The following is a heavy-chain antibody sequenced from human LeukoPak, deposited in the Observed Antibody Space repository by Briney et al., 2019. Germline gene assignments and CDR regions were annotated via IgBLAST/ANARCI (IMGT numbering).Heavy chain of an antibody. J-gene: IGHJ6*03. Sequence: GGSPRLSCAASGFTFSSYEMNWVRQAPGKGLEWVSYISSSGSTIYYADSVKGRFTISRDNAKNSLYLQMNSLRAEDTAVYYCARLAGGYYYYMDVWGKGTTATVSS. CDR1: GFTFSSYE. CDR2: ISSSGSTI. CDR3: ARLAGGYYYYMDV. V-gene: IGHV3-48*03. D-gene: IGHD2-21*01.